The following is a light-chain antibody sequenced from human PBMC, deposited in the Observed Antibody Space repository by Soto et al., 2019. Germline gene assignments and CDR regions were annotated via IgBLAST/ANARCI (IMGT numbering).Light chain of an antibody. CDR1: STDFVSYNR. Sequence: QSWLTQPPSVCGSPGHSVTISCTGTSTDFVSYNRVSWYQQPPGTAPKLIIYEASNRPSGVPDRFSGSKSGNTASLTISGLQAADEADYYCSLYTREKPYGVGKGTKVTV. CDR3: SLYTREKPYG. J-gene: IGLJ1*01. CDR2: EAS. V-gene: IGLV2-18*01.